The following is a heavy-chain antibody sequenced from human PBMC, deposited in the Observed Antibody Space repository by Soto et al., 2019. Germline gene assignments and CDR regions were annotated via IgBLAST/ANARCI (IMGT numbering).Heavy chain of an antibody. CDR1: GLSFQFNNFA. D-gene: IGHD4-4*01. Sequence: GGSLRLSCVASGLSFQFNNFAMHWVRQAPGKGLEWVSGISWNSGARDYADSVKGRFTISRDNAKNSLYLQMDSLRPEDTALYYCAKDKLYSNFEYYFDYWGQGTLVTVSS. CDR2: ISWNSGAR. CDR3: AKDKLYSNFEYYFDY. V-gene: IGHV3-9*01. J-gene: IGHJ4*02.